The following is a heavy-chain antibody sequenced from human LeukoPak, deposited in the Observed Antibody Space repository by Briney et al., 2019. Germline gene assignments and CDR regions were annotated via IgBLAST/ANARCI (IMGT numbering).Heavy chain of an antibody. CDR1: GFTFSSYA. D-gene: IGHD1-1*01. V-gene: IGHV3-23*01. CDR3: ARDLESLVDY. Sequence: PGGSLRLSYAGSGFTFSSYAMSWVRQAPGKGLEWVSAITGSGGSTYYADSVKGRFTISRDNAKNSLYLQMNSLRAEDTAVYYCARDLESLVDYWGQGTLVTVSS. J-gene: IGHJ4*02. CDR2: ITGSGGST.